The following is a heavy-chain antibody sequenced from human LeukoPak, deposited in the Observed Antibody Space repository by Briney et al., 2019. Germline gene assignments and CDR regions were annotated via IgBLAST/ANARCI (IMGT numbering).Heavy chain of an antibody. Sequence: GASVKVSCKASGYTFTGYYMHWVRQAPGQGLEWMGWINPNSGGTNYAQKFQGRVTMTRDTSISTAYMELSRLRSDDTAVYYCARGAPSLVPAAVDYWGQGTLVTVSS. CDR2: INPNSGGT. V-gene: IGHV1-2*02. J-gene: IGHJ4*02. CDR3: ARGAPSLVPAAVDY. CDR1: GYTFTGYY. D-gene: IGHD2-2*01.